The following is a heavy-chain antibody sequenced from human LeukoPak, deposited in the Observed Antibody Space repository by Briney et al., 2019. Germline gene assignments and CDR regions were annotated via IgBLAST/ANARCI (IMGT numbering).Heavy chain of an antibody. V-gene: IGHV3-53*05. CDR1: GFTVSSNY. J-gene: IGHJ4*02. CDR3: VKEMGGLRYFDY. D-gene: IGHD3-16*01. Sequence: GGSLRLSCAASGFTVSSNYMSWVRQAPGKGLEWVSVIYSGGSTYYADSVKGRFTISRDNAKNSLYLQMNSLRAEDMALYYCVKEMGGLRYFDYWGQGTLVTVSS. CDR2: IYSGGST.